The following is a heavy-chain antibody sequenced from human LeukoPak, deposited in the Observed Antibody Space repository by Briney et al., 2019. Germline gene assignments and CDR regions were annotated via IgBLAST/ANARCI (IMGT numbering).Heavy chain of an antibody. D-gene: IGHD3-10*01. CDR2: ISSSGSTI. CDR3: ASSDLWFGDSDDY. J-gene: IGHJ4*02. Sequence: GGSLRLSCAASGFTFSSYEMNWVRQAPGKGLEWVSYISSSGSTIYYADSVKGRFTISRDNAKNSLYLQMNSLRAEDTAVYYCASSDLWFGDSDDYWGQGTLVTVSS. V-gene: IGHV3-48*03. CDR1: GFTFSSYE.